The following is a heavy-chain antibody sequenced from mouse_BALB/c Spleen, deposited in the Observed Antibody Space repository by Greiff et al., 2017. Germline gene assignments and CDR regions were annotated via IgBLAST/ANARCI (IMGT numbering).Heavy chain of an antibody. J-gene: IGHJ3*01. Sequence: EVMLVESGGGLVKPGGSLKLSCAASGFTFSDYYMYWVRQTPEKRLEWVATISDGGSYTYYPDSVKGRFTISRDNAKNNLYLQMSSLKSEDTAMYYCAREGNHGGFAYWGQGTLVTVSA. V-gene: IGHV5-4*02. CDR1: GFTFSDYY. CDR2: ISDGGSYT. D-gene: IGHD2-1*01. CDR3: AREGNHGGFAY.